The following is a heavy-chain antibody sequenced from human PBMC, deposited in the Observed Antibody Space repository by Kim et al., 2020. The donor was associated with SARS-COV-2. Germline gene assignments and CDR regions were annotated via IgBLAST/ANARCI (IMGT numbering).Heavy chain of an antibody. Sequence: SVKVSCKASGGTFSSYAISWVRQAPGQGLEWMGRIIPILGIANYAQKFQGRVTITADKSTSTAYMELSSLRSEDTAVYYCWRGGPYYDILTGYPNWGQGTLVTVSS. CDR1: GGTFSSYA. J-gene: IGHJ4*02. CDR2: IIPILGIA. V-gene: IGHV1-69*04. CDR3: WRGGPYYDILTGYPN. D-gene: IGHD3-9*01.